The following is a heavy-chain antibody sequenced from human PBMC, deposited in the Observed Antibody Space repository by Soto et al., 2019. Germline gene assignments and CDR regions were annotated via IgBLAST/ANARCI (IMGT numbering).Heavy chain of an antibody. CDR3: VGALTYEVPYYYYGMDV. CDR2: IKQGGNEK. V-gene: IGHV3-7*01. D-gene: IGHD3-16*01. CDR1: GFSFSTYL. Sequence: GSLRLSCAASGFSFSTYLMSWVRQAPGKGLEWVANIKQGGNEKFYVDSVKGRFTISRDNDKKSLYLQMDSLRVEDTAVYYCVGALTYEVPYYYYGMDVWGQGTTVTVSS. J-gene: IGHJ6*02.